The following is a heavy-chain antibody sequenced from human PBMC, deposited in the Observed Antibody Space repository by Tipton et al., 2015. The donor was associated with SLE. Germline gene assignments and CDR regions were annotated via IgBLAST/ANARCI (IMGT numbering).Heavy chain of an antibody. Sequence: LRLSCTVSGGSISSGGYYWSWIRQHPGKGLEWIGEINHSGSTNYNPSLKSRVTISVDTSKNQFSLKLSSVAAADTAVYHCAREMLGRNDAFDIWGQGTMVTVSS. CDR2: INHSGST. CDR3: AREMLGRNDAFDI. D-gene: IGHD1-26*01. V-gene: IGHV4-31*02. CDR1: GGSISSGGYY. J-gene: IGHJ3*02.